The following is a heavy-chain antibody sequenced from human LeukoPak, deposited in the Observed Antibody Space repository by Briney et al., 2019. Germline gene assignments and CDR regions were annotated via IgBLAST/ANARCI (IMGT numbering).Heavy chain of an antibody. D-gene: IGHD6-25*01. CDR1: GFTFRNYA. CDR2: IDGGGGPT. V-gene: IGHV3-23*01. Sequence: GGSLRLSCAASGFTFRNYAMSWVRQAPGKGLEWVSVIDGGGGPTYYADSVKGRFTISRDNSKNTLYLQMNSLRAEDVAVYFCAKHSGYNWQYFFDYWGQRTLVTVSS. CDR3: AKHSGYNWQYFFDY. J-gene: IGHJ4*02.